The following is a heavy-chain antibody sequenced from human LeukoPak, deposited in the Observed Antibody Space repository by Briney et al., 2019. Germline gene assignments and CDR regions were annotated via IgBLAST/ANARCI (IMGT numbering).Heavy chain of an antibody. V-gene: IGHV4-59*11. CDR2: IYYSGST. CDR3: ARAAGTGIGGFDP. CDR1: GGSISSHY. J-gene: IGHJ5*02. Sequence: SETLSLTCTVSGGSISSHYWSWIRQPPGKGLEWIRYIYYSGSTNYNPSLKSRVTISVDTSKNQFSLKLSSVTAADTAVYYCARAAGTGIGGFDPWGQGTLVTVSS. D-gene: IGHD6-13*01.